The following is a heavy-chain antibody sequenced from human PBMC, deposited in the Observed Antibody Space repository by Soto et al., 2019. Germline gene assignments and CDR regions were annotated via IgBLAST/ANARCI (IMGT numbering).Heavy chain of an antibody. V-gene: IGHV1-8*01. CDR1: GYTFTSYD. CDR3: AREHSSSWLGY. J-gene: IGHJ4*02. CDR2: MKPNSGNT. D-gene: IGHD6-13*01. Sequence: QVQLVQSGAEVKKPGASVKVSCKASGYTFTSYDINWVRQATGQGLEWMGWMKPNSGNTGYAQKFQGRATMTRSTSRSTAYMELSRLRSEDTAVYYCAREHSSSWLGYWGQGTLVTVSS.